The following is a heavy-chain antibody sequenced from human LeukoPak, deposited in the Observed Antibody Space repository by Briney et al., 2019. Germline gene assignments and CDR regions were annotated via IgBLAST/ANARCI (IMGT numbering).Heavy chain of an antibody. CDR2: INSDGSST. CDR3: ATNPPGIAVAGNGNFDN. J-gene: IGHJ4*02. D-gene: IGHD6-19*01. Sequence: PGGSLRLSCAASGFTFSSYWMHWVRQAPGKGLVWVSRINSDGSSTSYADSVKGRFTISRDNAKNSLYLQMESLRAEDTAFYYCATNPPGIAVAGNGNFDNWGQGTLVTVSS. CDR1: GFTFSSYW. V-gene: IGHV3-74*01.